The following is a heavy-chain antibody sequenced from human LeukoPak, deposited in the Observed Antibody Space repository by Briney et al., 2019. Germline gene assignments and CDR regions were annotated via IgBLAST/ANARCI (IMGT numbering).Heavy chain of an antibody. D-gene: IGHD5-12*01. CDR2: ISGDGGST. CDR3: AKDGQWLMTFDY. Sequence: GGSPRLSCAASGFTFDDYAMHWVRQAPGKGLEWVSLISGDGGSTYYADSVKGRFTISRDNSKNSLYLQMNSLRTEDTALYYCAKDGQWLMTFDYWGQGTLVTVSS. CDR1: GFTFDDYA. V-gene: IGHV3-43*02. J-gene: IGHJ4*02.